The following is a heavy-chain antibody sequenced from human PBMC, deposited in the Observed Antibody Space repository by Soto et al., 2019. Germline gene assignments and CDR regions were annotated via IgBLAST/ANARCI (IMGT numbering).Heavy chain of an antibody. CDR2: IYHSGST. Sequence: SETLSLTCAVSGGSISSGGYSWSWIRQPPGKGLEWIGYIYHSGSTYYNSSLNSRVTISVDRSKNQLFLKLSSVTAADTAVYYCARVPTPWGQGTLVTVSS. CDR1: GGSISSGGYS. CDR3: ARVPTP. D-gene: IGHD2-2*01. J-gene: IGHJ5*02. V-gene: IGHV4-30-2*01.